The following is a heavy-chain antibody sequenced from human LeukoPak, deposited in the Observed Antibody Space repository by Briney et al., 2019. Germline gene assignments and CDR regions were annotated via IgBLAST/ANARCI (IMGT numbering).Heavy chain of an antibody. V-gene: IGHV3-74*01. CDR3: ARDRGYTQDY. CDR1: GFTFSTYW. CDR2: IRSDGRTT. J-gene: IGHJ4*02. D-gene: IGHD5-12*01. Sequence: GGSLRLSCEASGFTFSTYWMHWVRQAPGKGLVWVSHIRSDGRTTTYADSVKGRFTISRDNAKNTLYLQMNSLRAEDTAVYYCARDRGYTQDYWGQGTLVTVSS.